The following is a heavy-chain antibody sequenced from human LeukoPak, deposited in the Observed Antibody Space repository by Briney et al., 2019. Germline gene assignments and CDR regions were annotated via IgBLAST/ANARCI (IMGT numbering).Heavy chain of an antibody. Sequence: SVKVSCKASGGTFSSYAISWVRQAPGQGLEWMGRIIPIFGTANYAQKFQGRVTITTDESTSTAYMELSSLRSEATAVYYCARDGAKSYSSSWYWFDPWGQGTLVTVSS. D-gene: IGHD6-13*01. V-gene: IGHV1-69*05. CDR3: ARDGAKSYSSSWYWFDP. CDR2: IIPIFGTA. J-gene: IGHJ5*02. CDR1: GGTFSSYA.